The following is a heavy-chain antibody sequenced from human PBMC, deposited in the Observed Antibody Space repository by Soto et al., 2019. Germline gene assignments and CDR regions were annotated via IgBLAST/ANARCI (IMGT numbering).Heavy chain of an antibody. J-gene: IGHJ4*02. CDR3: ARRTGDSGMYFFDY. CDR1: GYTFTNYW. V-gene: IGHV5-10-1*01. Sequence: GESLKISCKGSGYTFTNYWISWVRQMPVKGLEWMGRIDPSDSYTNYSPSFQGHVTISADKSITTAYLQWGSLKASDTAIYFCARRTGDSGMYFFDYWGQGTQVTVSS. CDR2: IDPSDSYT. D-gene: IGHD6-19*01.